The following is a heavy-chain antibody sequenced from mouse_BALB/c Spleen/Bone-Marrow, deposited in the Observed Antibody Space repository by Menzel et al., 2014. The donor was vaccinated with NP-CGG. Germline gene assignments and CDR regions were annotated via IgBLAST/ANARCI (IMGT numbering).Heavy chain of an antibody. CDR2: IDPANGNT. CDR3: ASYDYGWYFDV. Sequence: VQLQQSGAELVKPGASVKLSCTASGFNIXDTYMHWVKQRPEQGLEWIGRIDPANGNTKYDPKFQGKATITADTSSNTAYLQLSSLTSEDTAVYYCASYDYGWYFDVWGAGTTVTVSS. D-gene: IGHD2-4*01. V-gene: IGHV14-3*02. CDR1: GFNIXDTY. J-gene: IGHJ1*01.